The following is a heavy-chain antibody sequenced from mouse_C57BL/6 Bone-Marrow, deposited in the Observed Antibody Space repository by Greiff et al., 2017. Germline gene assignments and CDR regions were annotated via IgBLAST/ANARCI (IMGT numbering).Heavy chain of an antibody. J-gene: IGHJ2*01. CDR1: GISITTGHYR. CDR3: ARYCNYAPDY. CDR2: ISYSCTI. D-gene: IGHD2-1*01. V-gene: IGHV3-5*01. Sequence: EVKVEESGPGLVKPSPTVFLTCTVTGISITTGHYRWSWIRQFPGNKLEWIGDISYSCTITYNPSLTNRTTITRDTPKNPFFLDMNSLTAEDTATYYCARYCNYAPDYWGQGTTPTVSS.